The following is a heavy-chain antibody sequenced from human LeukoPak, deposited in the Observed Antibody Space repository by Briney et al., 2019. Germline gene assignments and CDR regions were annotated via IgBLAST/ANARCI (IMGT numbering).Heavy chain of an antibody. CDR1: GGSISSYY. CDR3: ARLWTSYYFDY. CDR2: IYYSGST. Sequence: PSETLSLTCTVSGGSISSYYWSWSRQPPGKGLEWIGYIYYSGSTNYNPSLKSRVTISVDTSKNQFSLKLSSVTAADTAVYYCARLWTSYYFDYWGQGTLVTVSS. V-gene: IGHV4-59*08. D-gene: IGHD2-21*01. J-gene: IGHJ4*02.